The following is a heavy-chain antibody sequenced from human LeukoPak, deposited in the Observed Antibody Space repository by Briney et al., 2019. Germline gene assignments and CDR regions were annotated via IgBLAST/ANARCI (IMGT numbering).Heavy chain of an antibody. CDR2: IYYTGST. CDR3: ARHRAYSSSSPFDY. D-gene: IGHD6-6*01. V-gene: IGHV4-59*08. J-gene: IGHJ4*02. Sequence: SETLSLTCSVSGTSISSLYWSWIRQPPGKGLEWIGYIYYTGSTNYNPSLKSPVTIFVDTSKNPFSLRLSSVTAADTAVYYCARHRAYSSSSPFDYWGQGTLVTVSS. CDR1: GTSISSLY.